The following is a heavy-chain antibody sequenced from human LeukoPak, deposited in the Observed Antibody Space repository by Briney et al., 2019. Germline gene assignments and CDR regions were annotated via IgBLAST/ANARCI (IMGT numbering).Heavy chain of an antibody. CDR3: AELGITMIGGV. CDR2: ISSSCSTI. CDR1: GFTFSSYE. V-gene: IGHV3-48*03. D-gene: IGHD3-10*02. Sequence: GGSLRLSCAASGFTFSSYEMNWVRRAPGKGLEWVSYISSSCSTIYYADSVKCRFNIPRDNAKNSLYLQMNSLRAEDTAVYYCAELGITMIGGVWGKGTTVTISS. J-gene: IGHJ6*04.